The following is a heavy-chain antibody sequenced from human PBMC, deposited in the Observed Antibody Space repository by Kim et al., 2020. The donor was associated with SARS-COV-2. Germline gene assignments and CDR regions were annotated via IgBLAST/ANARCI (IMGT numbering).Heavy chain of an antibody. CDR3: ARGKRDCSGGSCYYYFDY. Sequence: ASVKVSCKASGYTFTSYDINWVRQATGQGLEWMGWMNPNSGNTGYAQKFQGRVTMTRNTSISTAYMELSSLRSEDTAVYYCARGKRDCSGGSCYYYFDYWGQGTLVTVSS. D-gene: IGHD2-15*01. CDR2: MNPNSGNT. V-gene: IGHV1-8*01. CDR1: GYTFTSYD. J-gene: IGHJ4*02.